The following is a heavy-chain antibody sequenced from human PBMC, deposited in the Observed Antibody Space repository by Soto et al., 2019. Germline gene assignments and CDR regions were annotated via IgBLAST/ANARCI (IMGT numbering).Heavy chain of an antibody. CDR3: AKGRPRITIFGVVGHYYYGMDV. V-gene: IGHV3-30*18. Sequence: GGSLRLSCAASGFTFSSYGMHWVRQAPGKGLEWVAVISYDGSNKYYADSVKGRFTISRDNSKNTLYLQMNSLRAEDTAVYYCAKGRPRITIFGVVGHYYYGMDVWGQGTTVTVSS. CDR2: ISYDGSNK. J-gene: IGHJ6*02. CDR1: GFTFSSYG. D-gene: IGHD3-3*01.